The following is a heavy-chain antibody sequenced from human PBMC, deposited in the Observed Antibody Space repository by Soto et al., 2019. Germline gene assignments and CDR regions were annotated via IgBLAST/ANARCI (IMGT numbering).Heavy chain of an antibody. Sequence: EVQLVESGGGLVQPGGSLRLSCAASGFTFSSYEMNWVRQAPGQGLEWVSYISSSGSTIYYADSVKGRFTISRNNAKNSLYLQTNSLRADDTAVYDFARGYVEDAFDIWGQGTMVTVSS. CDR2: ISSSGSTI. V-gene: IGHV3-48*03. CDR1: GFTFSSYE. D-gene: IGHD3-16*01. CDR3: ARGYVEDAFDI. J-gene: IGHJ3*02.